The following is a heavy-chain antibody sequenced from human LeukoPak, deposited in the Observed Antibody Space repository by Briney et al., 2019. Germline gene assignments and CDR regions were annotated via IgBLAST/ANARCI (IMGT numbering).Heavy chain of an antibody. D-gene: IGHD3-16*02. CDR2: IYYSGST. CDR3: ARDSPYVWGSYRYRSAFDI. Sequence: PSETLSLTCTVSGGSISSYYWSWIRQPPGKGLEWIGYIYYSGSTNYNPSLKSRVTISVDTSKNQFSLKLSSVTAADTAVYYCARDSPYVWGSYRYRSAFDIWGQGTMVTVSS. V-gene: IGHV4-59*12. CDR1: GGSISSYY. J-gene: IGHJ3*02.